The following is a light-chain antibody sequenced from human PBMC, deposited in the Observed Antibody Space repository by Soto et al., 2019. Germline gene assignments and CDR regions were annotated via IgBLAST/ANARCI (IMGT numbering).Light chain of an antibody. CDR1: SSDVGGYNY. V-gene: IGLV2-11*01. CDR3: CSYAGSYTVGFWV. CDR2: DVS. Sequence: QSALTQPRSVSGSPGQSVTISCTGTSSDVGGYNYVSWYQQHPGKAPKLMIYDVSKRPSGVPDRFSGSKSGNTASLTISGLQAEDEADYYCCSYAGSYTVGFWVFGGGTKLTVL. J-gene: IGLJ3*02.